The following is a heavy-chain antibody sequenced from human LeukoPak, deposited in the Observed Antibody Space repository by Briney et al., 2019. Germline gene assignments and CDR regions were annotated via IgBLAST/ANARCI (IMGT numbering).Heavy chain of an antibody. V-gene: IGHV3-30-3*01. Sequence: GGSLRLSCAASGFTFSSYAMHWVRQAPGKGLEWVAVISYDGSNKYYADSVKGRFTISRDNAKNSLYLQMNSLRAEDTAVYYCARPRGYSGYDYGYWGQGTLVTVSS. CDR1: GFTFSSYA. J-gene: IGHJ4*02. CDR2: ISYDGSNK. CDR3: ARPRGYSGYDYGY. D-gene: IGHD5-12*01.